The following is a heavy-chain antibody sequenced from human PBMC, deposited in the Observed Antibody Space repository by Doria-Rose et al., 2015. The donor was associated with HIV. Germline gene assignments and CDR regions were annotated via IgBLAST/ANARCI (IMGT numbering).Heavy chain of an antibody. CDR2: IFSDDER. CDR1: GVSLSSPGMG. Sequence: SGPVLVKPTETLTLTCTVSGVSLSSPGMGVSWIRQPPGKALEWLANIFSDDERSYKTSLQSRLTISRGTSKSQVVLTMTDMDPGDTATYYCARIKSSRWYHKYYFDYWGQGTLVIVPA. CDR3: ARIKSSRWYHKYYFDY. J-gene: IGHJ4*02. D-gene: IGHD6-13*01. V-gene: IGHV2-26*01.